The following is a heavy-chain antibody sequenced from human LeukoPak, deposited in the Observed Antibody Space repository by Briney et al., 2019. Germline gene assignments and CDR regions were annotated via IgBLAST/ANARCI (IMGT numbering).Heavy chain of an antibody. CDR2: ISGSGGST. Sequence: PGGSLRLSCAASGFTVSDYDMTWVRQAPGKGLEWVSSISGSGGSTYYADSVKGRFTISRDNSKNTLYLQMNSLRAEDTAVYYCAKDSVPFRGVRRAIKYRGQGTLVTVSS. CDR3: AKDSVPFRGVRRAIKY. CDR1: GFTVSDYD. J-gene: IGHJ4*02. D-gene: IGHD3-10*01. V-gene: IGHV3-23*01.